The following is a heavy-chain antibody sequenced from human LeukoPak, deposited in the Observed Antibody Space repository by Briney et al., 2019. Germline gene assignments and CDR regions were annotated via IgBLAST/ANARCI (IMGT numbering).Heavy chain of an antibody. CDR2: ISSNGGGT. CDR3: AKHSGSSGWYNDF. J-gene: IGHJ4*02. Sequence: GGSLRLSCAASGFRFSNYAMSWVRQAPGKGLEWVSGISSNGGGTYYADSVKGRFTISRDNSKNTLYLQMNSLRADDTAVYYCAKHSGSSGWYNDFWGQGTLVTVSS. D-gene: IGHD6-19*01. CDR1: GFRFSNYA. V-gene: IGHV3-23*01.